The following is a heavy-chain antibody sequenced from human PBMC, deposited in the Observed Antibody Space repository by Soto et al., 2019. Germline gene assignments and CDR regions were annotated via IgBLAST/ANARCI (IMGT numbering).Heavy chain of an antibody. CDR2: ISYDGSNK. Sequence: GGSLRLSCAASGFSFSSCGMHWVRQAPGKGLEWVAVISYDGSNKYYAGSVKGRFTISRDNSKNTLYLQMNSRRAEDTAVYYCAKDGARYYYYYGMDVWGQGPTVTVSS. J-gene: IGHJ6*02. CDR1: GFSFSSCG. V-gene: IGHV3-30*18. CDR3: AKDGARYYYYYGMDV.